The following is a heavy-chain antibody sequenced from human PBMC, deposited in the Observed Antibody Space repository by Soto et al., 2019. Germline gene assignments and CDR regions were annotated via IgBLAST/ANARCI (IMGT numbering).Heavy chain of an antibody. V-gene: IGHV4-59*01. D-gene: IGHD6-19*01. J-gene: IGHJ4*02. CDR1: GGSISSYY. Sequence: SETLSLTCTVSGGSISSYYWSWIRQPPGKGLEWIGYIYYSGSTNYNPSLKSRVTISVDTSKNQFSLKLSSVTAADTAVYYCARDTGGSGWSRPFYFDYWGQGTLVTVSS. CDR3: ARDTGGSGWSRPFYFDY. CDR2: IYYSGST.